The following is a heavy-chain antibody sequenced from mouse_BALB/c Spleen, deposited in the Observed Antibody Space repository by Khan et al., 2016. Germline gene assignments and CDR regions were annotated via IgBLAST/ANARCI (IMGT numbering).Heavy chain of an antibody. CDR3: ARGGYYGNYWFAY. CDR2: INPHNDGT. J-gene: IGHJ3*01. D-gene: IGHD2-1*01. CDR1: GYTFTSYV. V-gene: IGHV1S136*01. Sequence: VRLQQSGPELVKPGASVKMSCKASGYTFTSYVMHWVKQKPGQGLEWIGYINPHNDGTKYNEKFKGKATLTSDKSSSTVYMELSSLTFEDSAVYYCARGGYYGNYWFAYWGQGTLVTVSA.